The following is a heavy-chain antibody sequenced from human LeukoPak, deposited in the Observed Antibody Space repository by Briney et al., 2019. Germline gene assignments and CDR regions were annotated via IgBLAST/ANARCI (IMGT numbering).Heavy chain of an antibody. D-gene: IGHD3-9*01. V-gene: IGHV3-48*03. Sequence: GGSLRLSCAASGFTFSSYEMNWVRQSPGKGPELLSYISSSGSSIYYADSVRGRFTISRDNAKNSLYLQMNSLRVEDTAIYYCARGAPRYDVLTGYCDSWGQGTLVTVSS. CDR2: ISSSGSSI. CDR1: GFTFSSYE. J-gene: IGHJ5*01. CDR3: ARGAPRYDVLTGYCDS.